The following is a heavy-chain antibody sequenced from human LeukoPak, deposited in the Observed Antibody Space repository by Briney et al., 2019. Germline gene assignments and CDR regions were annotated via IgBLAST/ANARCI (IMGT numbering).Heavy chain of an antibody. CDR1: GFTFSSHS. D-gene: IGHD3-3*01. Sequence: GGSLRLSCAASGFTFSSHSMNWVRQAPGKGLEWVSSISSSSSYIYYADSVKGRFTISRDNAKNSLYLQMNSLRAEDTAVYYCAAYYDFWSGYYLAFDIWGQGTMVTVSS. CDR2: ISSSSSYI. J-gene: IGHJ3*02. V-gene: IGHV3-21*01. CDR3: AAYYDFWSGYYLAFDI.